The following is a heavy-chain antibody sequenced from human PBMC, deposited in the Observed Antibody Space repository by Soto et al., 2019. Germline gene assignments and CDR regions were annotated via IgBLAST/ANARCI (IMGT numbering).Heavy chain of an antibody. D-gene: IGHD1-20*01. Sequence: SETLSLTCTVSGGSISINTYYWGWIRQPPGKVLEWIGSIYYGGTSYYNSSLKSRVTLSVDTSKNQLSLKLTPVTAVGTTLAYCVLRRGYNWNDYYFEYWGQGTLVTASS. V-gene: IGHV4-39*01. J-gene: IGHJ4*02. CDR1: GGSISINTYY. CDR3: VLRRGYNWNDYYFEY. CDR2: IYYGGTS.